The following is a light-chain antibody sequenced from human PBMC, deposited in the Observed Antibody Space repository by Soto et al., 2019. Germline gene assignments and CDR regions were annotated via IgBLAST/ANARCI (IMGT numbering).Light chain of an antibody. Sequence: QSVLTQPPSVSGAPGQRVTISCTGSSSNIGAGYDVHWYQQLPGTAPKLLIYGNSNRPSGVPDRFSGSKSGTSASLAITGLQAEDEADYYCQSYDNSLSGWVFGTGTKVTVL. CDR2: GNS. CDR3: QSYDNSLSGWV. J-gene: IGLJ1*01. CDR1: SSNIGAGYD. V-gene: IGLV1-40*01.